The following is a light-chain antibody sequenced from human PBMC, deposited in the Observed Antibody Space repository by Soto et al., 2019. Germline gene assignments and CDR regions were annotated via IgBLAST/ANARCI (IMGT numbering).Light chain of an antibody. V-gene: IGKV1-39*01. CDR1: QSIDNY. J-gene: IGKJ4*01. CDR2: GAS. CDR3: QQTYSTPLT. Sequence: DIPVTQSPSSLSASVGGRDTITCRASQSIDNYLNWYQQKPGRAPNRLIYGASTLQSGAPSRFSGSRSGTDFTLTITTLQPADFATYDCQQTYSTPLTFGGGTKVEI.